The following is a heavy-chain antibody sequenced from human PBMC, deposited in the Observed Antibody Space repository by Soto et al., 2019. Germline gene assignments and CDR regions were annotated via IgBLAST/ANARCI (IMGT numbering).Heavy chain of an antibody. CDR3: ARRDRYDSSGYSFDY. J-gene: IGHJ4*02. CDR2: IYYSGGT. CDR1: GGSISSSSYY. D-gene: IGHD3-22*01. Sequence: PSETLSLTCTVSGGSISSSSYYWGWIRQPPGKGLEWIGSIYYSGGTYYNPSLKSRVTISVDTSKNQFSLKLSSVTAADTAVYYCARRDRYDSSGYSFDYWGQGTLVTVSS. V-gene: IGHV4-39*01.